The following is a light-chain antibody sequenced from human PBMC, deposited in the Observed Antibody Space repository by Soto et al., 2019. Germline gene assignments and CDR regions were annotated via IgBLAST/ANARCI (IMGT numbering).Light chain of an antibody. J-gene: IGKJ1*01. CDR2: GAS. CDR3: QQYNNWGT. Sequence: EIVMTQSPATLSVSPRERATLSCRASQSVSSNLAWYQQKPGQAPRLLIYGASTRATGIPARFSGSGSGTEFTLTISSLQSEDFAVYYCQQYNNWGTFGQGTKVEI. CDR1: QSVSSN. V-gene: IGKV3-15*01.